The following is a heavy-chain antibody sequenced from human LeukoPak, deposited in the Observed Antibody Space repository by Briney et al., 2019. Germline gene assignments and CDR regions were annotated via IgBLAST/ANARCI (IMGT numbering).Heavy chain of an antibody. D-gene: IGHD3-10*01. Sequence: KPSETLSLTCTVSGYSISSGYYWGWIRQPPGKGLEWIGSIYHSGSTYYNPSLKSRVTISVDTSKNQFSLKLSSVTAADTAVYYCARLYGSGADWGQGTLVTVSS. J-gene: IGHJ4*02. CDR2: IYHSGST. CDR1: GYSISSGYY. CDR3: ARLYGSGAD. V-gene: IGHV4-38-2*02.